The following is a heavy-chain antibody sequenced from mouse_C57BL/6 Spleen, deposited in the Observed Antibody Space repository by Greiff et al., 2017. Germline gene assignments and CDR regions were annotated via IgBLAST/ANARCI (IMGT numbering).Heavy chain of an antibody. V-gene: IGHV5-4*01. Sequence: EVQVVESGGGLVKPGGSLKLSCAASGFTFSSYAMSWVRQTPEKRLEWVATISDGGSYTYYPDNVKGRFTISRDNAKNNLYLQMSHLKSEDTAMYYCARDRGYRADMDYWGQGTSVTVSS. J-gene: IGHJ4*01. CDR2: ISDGGSYT. CDR3: ARDRGYRADMDY. CDR1: GFTFSSYA. D-gene: IGHD2-14*01.